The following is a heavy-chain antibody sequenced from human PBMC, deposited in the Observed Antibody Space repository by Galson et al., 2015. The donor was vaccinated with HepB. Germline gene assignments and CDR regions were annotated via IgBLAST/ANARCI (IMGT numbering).Heavy chain of an antibody. CDR2: ISYDGSNK. V-gene: IGHV3-30*18. CDR3: AKASTFDY. Sequence: SLRLSCAASGFTFSSYGMHWVRQAPGKGLEWVAVISYDGSNKYYADSVKGRFTISRDNSKNTLYLQMNSLRAEDTAVYYCAKASTFDYWGQGTLVTVSS. CDR1: GFTFSSYG. J-gene: IGHJ4*02. D-gene: IGHD3-3*02.